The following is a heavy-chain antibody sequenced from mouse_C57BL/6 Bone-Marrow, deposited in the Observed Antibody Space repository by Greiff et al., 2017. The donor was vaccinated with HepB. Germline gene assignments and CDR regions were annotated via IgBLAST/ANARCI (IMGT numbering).Heavy chain of an antibody. CDR3: ARIEYHWYFDV. V-gene: IGHV1-81*01. Sequence: VKLMESGAELARPGASVKLSCKASGYTFTSYGISWVKQRTGQGLEWIGEIYPRSGNTYYNEKFKGKATLTADKSSSTAYMELRSLTSEDSAVYFCARIEYHWYFDVWGTGTTVTVSS. D-gene: IGHD5-1*01. CDR2: IYPRSGNT. J-gene: IGHJ1*03. CDR1: GYTFTSYG.